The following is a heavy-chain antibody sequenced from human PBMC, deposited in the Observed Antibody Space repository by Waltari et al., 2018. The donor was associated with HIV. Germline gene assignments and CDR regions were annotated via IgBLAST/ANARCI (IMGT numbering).Heavy chain of an antibody. J-gene: IGHJ5*02. CDR1: GFSFSGSA. V-gene: IGHV3-73*01. D-gene: IGHD4-17*01. Sequence: EVQLVESGGGWVQPGGSLQLSCAAAGFSFSGSAMHWVRQASGKGLEWVGRIRGKPNSYATAYAESLKGRFTISRDDSKNTAYLQMNSLKTEDTAVYYCTKSVGDSARGWFDPWGQGTLVTVSS. CDR2: IRGKPNSYAT. CDR3: TKSVGDSARGWFDP.